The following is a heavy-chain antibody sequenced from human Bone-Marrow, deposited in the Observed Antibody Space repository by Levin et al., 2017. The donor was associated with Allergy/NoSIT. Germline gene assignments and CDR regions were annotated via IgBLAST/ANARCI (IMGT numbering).Heavy chain of an antibody. J-gene: IGHJ3*02. D-gene: IGHD3-10*01. CDR3: ADKSSAIGEAFDI. CDR2: IYAGGRT. CDR1: GFTVSSNY. V-gene: IGHV3-53*01. Sequence: GGSLRLSCTASGFTVSSNYMTWIRQAPGRSLEWVSVIYAGGRTYYADSVKGRFTISRDHSRNTLYLQMNSLRAEDTAVYFCADKSSAIGEAFDIWGQGTMVTVSS.